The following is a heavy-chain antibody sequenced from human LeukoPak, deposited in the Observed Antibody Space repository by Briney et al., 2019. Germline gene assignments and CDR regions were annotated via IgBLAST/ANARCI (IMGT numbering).Heavy chain of an antibody. Sequence: AGGSLRLSCVASGFTFSDYYMSWIRQAPGKGLEWVSHISYTGSDIHYVDSVKGRFTISRDNAKNSLYLQMNSLRAEDTAVYYCARDRGIAAAGKRFDYWGQGTLVTVSS. V-gene: IGHV3-11*04. J-gene: IGHJ4*02. D-gene: IGHD6-13*01. CDR1: GFTFSDYY. CDR3: ARDRGIAAAGKRFDY. CDR2: ISYTGSDI.